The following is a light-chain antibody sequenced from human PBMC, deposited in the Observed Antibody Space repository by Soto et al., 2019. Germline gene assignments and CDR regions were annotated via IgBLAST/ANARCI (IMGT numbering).Light chain of an antibody. J-gene: IGKJ5*01. CDR1: QSVLYISNDKNY. V-gene: IGKV4-1*01. Sequence: DIVMTQSPYSLAVSLAERATISFXSSQSVLYISNDKNYLAWYXXHTGKXXXQLXYWASTRESGVPDRFSGSGSGTDFTLTIRSLQAEDFATYYCHQYNGTVGQGTRLEIK. CDR3: HQYNGT. CDR2: WAS.